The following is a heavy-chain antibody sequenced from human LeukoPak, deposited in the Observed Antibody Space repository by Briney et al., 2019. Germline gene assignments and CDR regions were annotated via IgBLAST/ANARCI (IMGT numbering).Heavy chain of an antibody. CDR2: IYYSGSA. CDR1: GGSISSSSYY. V-gene: IGHV4-39*01. J-gene: IGHJ5*02. CDR3: ARRGAARAYNWFDP. D-gene: IGHD1-26*01. Sequence: SETLSLTCTVSGGSISSSSYYWGWIRQPPGKGLEWIGSIYYSGSAYYNPSLNSRVTISVDTSKNQFSLKLSSVTAADTAVYYCARRGAARAYNWFDPWGQGTLVTVSS.